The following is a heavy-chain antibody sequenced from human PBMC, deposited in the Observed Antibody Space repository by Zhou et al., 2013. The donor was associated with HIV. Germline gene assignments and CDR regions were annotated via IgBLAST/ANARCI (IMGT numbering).Heavy chain of an antibody. V-gene: IGHV1-18*01. CDR1: GYTFNSYG. Sequence: QVQLMQSGAEVKKPGASVEVSCKASGYTFNSYGISITWVRQAPGQGLEWMGWISGHNGKTKYAQKFQGRVTMTTDTSTSTAYMEVRSLRSDDTAVYYCTXVSFLVLDGDYWGQGNPGSPSP. CDR3: TXVSFLVLDGDY. D-gene: IGHD2-8*01. J-gene: IGHJ4*02. CDR2: ISGHNGKT.